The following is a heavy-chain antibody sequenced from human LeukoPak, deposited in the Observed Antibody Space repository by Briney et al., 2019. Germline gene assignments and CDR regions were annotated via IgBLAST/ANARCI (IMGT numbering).Heavy chain of an antibody. V-gene: IGHV6-1*01. D-gene: IGHD6-19*01. J-gene: IGHJ6*02. CDR1: GDSVSSNRAA. Sequence: SQILSLTCVISGDSVSSNRAAWNWVRQSPSRGLEWLGRTFYRSKWCYDYAESVKSRITINPDTSKNQFSLQLNSVTPEDTAVYFCAAGRPSYYGMDVWGQVTTVIVSS. CDR3: AAGRPSYYGMDV. CDR2: TFYRSKWCY.